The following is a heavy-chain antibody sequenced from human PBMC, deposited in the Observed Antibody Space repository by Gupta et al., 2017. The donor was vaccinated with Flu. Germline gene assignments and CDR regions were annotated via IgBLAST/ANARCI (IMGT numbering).Heavy chain of an antibody. CDR3: AKVGRDNGDYFYFDF. CDR2: ISGSGGST. D-gene: IGHD4-17*01. CDR1: GFTHRVFA. J-gene: IGHJ4*02. Sequence: EVLLLDSGGCLVQPGGSLRLSCEASGFTHRVFATNWVRQAPGKGLEWVSSISGSGGSTYYADSVKGRFTISRDNSKNTLYLQMNSLRVEDTAVYYCAKVGRDNGDYFYFDFWGQGTLVTVSS. V-gene: IGHV3-23*01.